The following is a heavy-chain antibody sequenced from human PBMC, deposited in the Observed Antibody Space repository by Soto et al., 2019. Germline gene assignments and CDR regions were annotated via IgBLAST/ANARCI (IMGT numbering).Heavy chain of an antibody. J-gene: IGHJ4*02. D-gene: IGHD1-20*01. Sequence: PSETLSLTCAVSVASISGSYYYWAWLRQSPGKGPEWIGSVFYTGFTSYNPSLDSRVSVSVDTSKSQFSLKLSAVTAADTAVYYCATSQKGYNWNYFDHWGQGALVTVSS. CDR2: VFYTGFT. CDR1: VASISGSYYY. V-gene: IGHV4-39*01. CDR3: ATSQKGYNWNYFDH.